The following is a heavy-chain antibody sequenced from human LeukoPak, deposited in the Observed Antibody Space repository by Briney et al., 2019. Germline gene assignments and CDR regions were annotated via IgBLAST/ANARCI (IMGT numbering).Heavy chain of an antibody. CDR1: GFTFSSYS. CDR2: IGISSKTI. CDR3: ARARNAVVTAIDY. J-gene: IGHJ4*01. V-gene: IGHV3-48*01. Sequence: GGSLRLSCAASGFTFSSYSMNWVRQAPGKGLEWVSYIGISSKTIYYADSVKGRFSISRDNAKNSLYLQMNSLRAEDTAVYYCARARNAVVTAIDYWGQGTLVTVSS. D-gene: IGHD4-23*01.